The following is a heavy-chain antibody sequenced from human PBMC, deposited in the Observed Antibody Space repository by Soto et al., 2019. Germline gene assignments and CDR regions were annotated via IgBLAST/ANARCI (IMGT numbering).Heavy chain of an antibody. V-gene: IGHV3-33*01. D-gene: IGHD3-3*01. CDR1: GFTFSSYG. CDR3: ARDPPSCDFWSGYWEGYYYYGMDV. J-gene: IGHJ6*02. Sequence: PGGSLRLSCAASGFTFSSYGMHWVRQAPGKGLEWVAVIWYDGSNKYYADSVKGRFTISRDNSKNTLYLQMNSLRAEDTAVYYCARDPPSCDFWSGYWEGYYYYGMDVWGQGTTVTVSS. CDR2: IWYDGSNK.